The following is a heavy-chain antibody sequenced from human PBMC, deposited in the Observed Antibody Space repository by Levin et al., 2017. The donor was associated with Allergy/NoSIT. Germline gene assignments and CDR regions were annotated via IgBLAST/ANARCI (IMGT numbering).Heavy chain of an antibody. CDR2: IKQDGSEK. J-gene: IGHJ5*02. V-gene: IGHV3-7*01. CDR3: VRFAGYGSALPHWFDP. D-gene: IGHD3-10*01. CDR1: RYTFIPYW. Sequence: PGGSLRLSCTATRYTFIPYWMSWVRQAPGKGLEWVAIIKQDGSEKYYVDSVKGRFTISSDNAKNSLYLQMNSLRAEDTAVYYCVRFAGYGSALPHWFDPWGQGTLVTVSS.